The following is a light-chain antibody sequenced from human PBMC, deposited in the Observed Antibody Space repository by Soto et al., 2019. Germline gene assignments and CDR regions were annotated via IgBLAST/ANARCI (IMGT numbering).Light chain of an antibody. J-gene: IGKJ1*01. V-gene: IGKV3-11*01. Sequence: EIVLTQSPDTLSLSPGERATLSCRASQTVGSYLAWYQQKPGQAPRLLIYHASYRATGIPARFSGSGSGTDFTLTISSLEPEDFTVYYCQPRPQWQRTFGQGTKVEF. CDR2: HAS. CDR1: QTVGSY. CDR3: QPRPQWQRT.